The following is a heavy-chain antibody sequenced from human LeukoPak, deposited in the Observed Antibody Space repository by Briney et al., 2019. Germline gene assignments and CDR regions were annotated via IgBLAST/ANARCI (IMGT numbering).Heavy chain of an antibody. Sequence: ASVKVSCKASGYTFTGHYMHWVRQAPGQGLEWVGWISPDGGGTSYAQKFQDRVTMTRDTSISTAYMELSSLRSEDTAVYYCARSYGGNSGSWFDPWGQGTLVTVSS. V-gene: IGHV1-2*02. D-gene: IGHD4-23*01. CDR3: ARSYGGNSGSWFDP. CDR2: ISPDGGGT. CDR1: GYTFTGHY. J-gene: IGHJ5*02.